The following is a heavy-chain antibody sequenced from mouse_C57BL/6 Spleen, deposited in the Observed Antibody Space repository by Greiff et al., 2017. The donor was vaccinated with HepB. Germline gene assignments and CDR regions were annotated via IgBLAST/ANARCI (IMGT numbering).Heavy chain of an antibody. CDR3: ARCTMVKDWYFDV. CDR1: GYSFTDYN. J-gene: IGHJ1*03. V-gene: IGHV1-39*01. Sequence: EVKLVESGPELVKPGASVKISCKASGYSFTDYNMNWVKQSNGKSLEWIGEINPNYGTTSYNQKFKGKATLTVDQSSSTAYMQLNSLTSEDSAVYYCARCTMVKDWYFDVWGTGTTVTVSS. D-gene: IGHD2-2*01. CDR2: INPNYGTT.